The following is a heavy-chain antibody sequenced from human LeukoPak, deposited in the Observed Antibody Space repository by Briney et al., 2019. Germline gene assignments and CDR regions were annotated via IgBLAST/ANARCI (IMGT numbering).Heavy chain of an antibody. CDR2: SSGSDGRT. CDR3: AKDYRLGDGYNYVDDAFDI. D-gene: IGHD5-24*01. CDR1: GFTFTTYA. Sequence: PGGSLRLSCEASGFTFTTYAMSWVRQAPGKGLEWVSASSGSDGRTYYADSVKGRFTISRDSFKNMLFLQMNSLRVEDTAVYYCAKDYRLGDGYNYVDDAFDIWGQGTMVTVSS. V-gene: IGHV3-23*01. J-gene: IGHJ3*02.